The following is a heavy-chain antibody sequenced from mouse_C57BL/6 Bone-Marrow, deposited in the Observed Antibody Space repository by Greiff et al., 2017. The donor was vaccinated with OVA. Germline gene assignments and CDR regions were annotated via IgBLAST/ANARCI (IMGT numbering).Heavy chain of an antibody. Sequence: VQLQQPGAELVMPGASVKLSCKASGYTFTSYWMHWVKQRPGQGLEWIGEIDPSDSYTNYNQKFKGKSTLTVDKSSSTAYMQLSSLTSEDSAVYYCARRLLLRPYWGQGTLVTVSA. CDR3: ARRLLLRPY. CDR2: IDPSDSYT. J-gene: IGHJ3*01. V-gene: IGHV1-69*01. CDR1: GYTFTSYW. D-gene: IGHD1-1*01.